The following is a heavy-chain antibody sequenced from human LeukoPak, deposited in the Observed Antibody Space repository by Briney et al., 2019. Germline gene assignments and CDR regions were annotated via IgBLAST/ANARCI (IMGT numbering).Heavy chain of an antibody. CDR1: GYTFTSYY. CDR3: ARDGSYYYDSRGSPALDY. Sequence: ASVKVSCKASGYTFTSYYMHWVRQAPGQGLEWMGIINPSGGSTSYAQKFQGRVTMTRDTSTSTVYMELSSLRSEDTAVYYCARDGSYYYDSRGSPALDYCGQGTLVTVSS. J-gene: IGHJ4*02. V-gene: IGHV1-46*01. D-gene: IGHD3-22*01. CDR2: INPSGGST.